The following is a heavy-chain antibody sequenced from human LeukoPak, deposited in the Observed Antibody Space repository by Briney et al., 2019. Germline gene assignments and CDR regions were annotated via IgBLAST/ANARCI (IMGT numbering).Heavy chain of an antibody. CDR1: GYTFTSYD. Sequence: ASVKVSCKASGYTFTSYDINWVRQAPGQGLEWMGWINTNTGNPTYAQGFTGRFVFSLDTSVSTAYLQISSLKAEDTAVYYCARDGGAAAGPGYYYYYMDVWGKGTTVTVSS. CDR2: INTNTGNP. CDR3: ARDGGAAAGPGYYYYYMDV. D-gene: IGHD6-13*01. J-gene: IGHJ6*03. V-gene: IGHV7-4-1*02.